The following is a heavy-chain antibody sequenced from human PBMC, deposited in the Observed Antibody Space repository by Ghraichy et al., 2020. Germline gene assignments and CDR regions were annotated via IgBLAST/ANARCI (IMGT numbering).Heavy chain of an antibody. V-gene: IGHV3-23*01. Sequence: GGSLRLSCAASGFTFSSYAMSWVRQAPGKGLEWVSAISGSGGSTYYADSVKDRFTISRDNSKNTLYLQMNSLRAEDTAVYYCAKVMAAHGEVYYYYYGMDVWGQGTTVTVSS. CDR2: ISGSGGST. J-gene: IGHJ6*02. CDR3: AKVMAAHGEVYYYYYGMDV. CDR1: GFTFSSYA. D-gene: IGHD2-8*01.